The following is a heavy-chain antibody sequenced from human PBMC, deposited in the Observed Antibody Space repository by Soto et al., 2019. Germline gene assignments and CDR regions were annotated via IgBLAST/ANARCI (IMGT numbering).Heavy chain of an antibody. CDR1: GGSISSYY. J-gene: IGHJ6*02. CDR2: IYYSGST. D-gene: IGHD3-10*01. Sequence: SETLSLTCTVSGGSISSYYWSWIRQPPGKGLEWIGYIYYSGSTNYNPSLKSRVTISVDTSKNQFSLKLSSVTAADTAVYYCARLYYYGSGRPLGYYGMDVWGQGTTVTVSS. V-gene: IGHV4-59*01. CDR3: ARLYYYGSGRPLGYYGMDV.